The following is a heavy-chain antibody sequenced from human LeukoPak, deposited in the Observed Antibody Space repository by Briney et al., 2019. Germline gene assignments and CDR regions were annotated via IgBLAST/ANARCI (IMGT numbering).Heavy chain of an antibody. CDR2: IWYDGSNK. Sequence: GGSLRLSCAASGFTFSSYGMHWVRQAPGKGLEWVAVIWYDGSNKYYADSVKGRFTISRDNSKNTLYLQMNSLRAEDTAVYYCARDKRDSSFFDYWGQRTLVTVSS. J-gene: IGHJ4*02. CDR3: ARDKRDSSFFDY. CDR1: GFTFSSYG. D-gene: IGHD3-22*01. V-gene: IGHV3-33*01.